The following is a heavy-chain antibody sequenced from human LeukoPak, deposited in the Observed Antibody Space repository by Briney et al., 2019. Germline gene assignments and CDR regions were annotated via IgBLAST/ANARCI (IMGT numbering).Heavy chain of an antibody. CDR1: GFTFSSYG. CDR2: IWYDGSNK. D-gene: IGHD2-2*01. CDR3: ARDRPGPSSNRFDY. J-gene: IGHJ4*02. Sequence: GGSLRLSCAASGFTFSSYGMHWVRQAPGKGLEWVAVIWYDGSNKYYADSVKGRFTISRDNSKNTLYLQMNSLRAEDTAVYYCARDRPGPSSNRFDYWGQGTLVTVSS. V-gene: IGHV3-33*01.